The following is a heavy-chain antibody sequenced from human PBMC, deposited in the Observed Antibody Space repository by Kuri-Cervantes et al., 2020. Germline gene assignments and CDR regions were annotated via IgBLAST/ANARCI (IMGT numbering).Heavy chain of an antibody. V-gene: IGHV4-61*08. CDR3: ARGDGDYGDYFVDY. J-gene: IGHJ4*02. Sequence: SETLSLTCTVSGGSISSGGYYWSWIRQPPGKGLEWIGYIYYSGSTNYNPSLKSRVTISVDTSKNQFSLKLSSVTAADTAVYYCARGDGDYGDYFVDYWGQGTLVTVSS. CDR2: IYYSGST. CDR1: GGSISSGGYY. D-gene: IGHD4-17*01.